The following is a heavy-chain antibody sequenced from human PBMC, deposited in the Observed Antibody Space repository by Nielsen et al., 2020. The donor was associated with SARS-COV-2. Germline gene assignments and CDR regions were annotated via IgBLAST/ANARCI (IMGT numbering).Heavy chain of an antibody. D-gene: IGHD3-10*01. CDR3: ARDRLGMVRAVTGVRFDP. CDR2: IFHSGDT. Sequence: SETLSLTCTVSGGSIINADYFWSWIRQSPGKGLEWIGYIFHSGDTYYNPSLKSRVIISVDPSKNQFSLKLNSVTAADTAVYYCARDRLGMVRAVTGVRFDPWGQGILVTVSS. CDR1: GGSIINADYF. J-gene: IGHJ5*02. V-gene: IGHV4-30-4*01.